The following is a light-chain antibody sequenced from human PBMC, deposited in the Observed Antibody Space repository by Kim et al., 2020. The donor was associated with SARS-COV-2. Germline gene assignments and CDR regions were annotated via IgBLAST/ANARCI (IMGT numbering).Light chain of an antibody. V-gene: IGKV3-20*01. CDR2: GAS. CDR1: QRISTNY. CDR3: QHYDGSLWT. Sequence: SPGERAALSCRASQRISTNYFAWYQQKPGQAPRLLIYGASNRATGIPDRFSGSGSGTDFTLTISGLDPEDFTVYYCQHYDGSLWTFGQGTKVDIK. J-gene: IGKJ1*01.